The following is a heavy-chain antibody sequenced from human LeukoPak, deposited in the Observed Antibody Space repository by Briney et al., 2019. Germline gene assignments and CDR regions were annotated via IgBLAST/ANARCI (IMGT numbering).Heavy chain of an antibody. Sequence: SETLSLTCTVSGGSISSGGYYWSWIRQPPGKGLEWIGYIYHSGSTYYNPSLKSRVTISVDRSKSQFSLKLSSVTAADTAVYYCARRVAVVTSTDYYYYMDVWGKGTTVTVSS. V-gene: IGHV4-30-2*01. CDR3: ARRVAVVTSTDYYYYMDV. CDR2: IYHSGST. CDR1: GGSISSGGYY. D-gene: IGHD4-23*01. J-gene: IGHJ6*03.